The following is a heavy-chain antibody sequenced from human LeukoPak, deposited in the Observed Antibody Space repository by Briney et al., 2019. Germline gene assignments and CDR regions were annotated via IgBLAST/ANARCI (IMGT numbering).Heavy chain of an antibody. Sequence: GGSLRHSCAPSGYTLNKHWMHWVRQAPRNGRVWVSGINDVGKLRSVEGPVNGRFPISRDNASYTLYLQMNSLRANDTAVYCCGRGHYYGMDVWGQGTTVTVSS. CDR2: INDVGKLR. CDR3: GRGHYYGMDV. V-gene: IGHV3-74*01. J-gene: IGHJ6*02. CDR1: GYTLNKHW.